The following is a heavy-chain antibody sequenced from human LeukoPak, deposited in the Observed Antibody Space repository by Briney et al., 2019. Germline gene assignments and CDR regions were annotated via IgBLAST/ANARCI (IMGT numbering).Heavy chain of an antibody. Sequence: GGSLRLSCAASGFTFSSYGMHWVRQAPGKGLEWVAVISQDGYNKYYGDSVKGRFTISRDNYKNTLYLQINSLSAEDTAVYFCAKPSSGDLTSPPDYWGQGALVTVSS. CDR2: ISQDGYNK. J-gene: IGHJ4*02. D-gene: IGHD6-19*01. V-gene: IGHV3-30*18. CDR3: AKPSSGDLTSPPDY. CDR1: GFTFSSYG.